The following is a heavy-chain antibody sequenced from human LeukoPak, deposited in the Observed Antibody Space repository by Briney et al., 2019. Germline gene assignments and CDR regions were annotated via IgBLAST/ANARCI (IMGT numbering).Heavy chain of an antibody. D-gene: IGHD2-2*01. Sequence: GGSLRLSCAASGFTFDDYAMHWVRQAPGKGLEWVSGISWNSGSIGYADSVKGRFTISRDNSKNTLYLQMNSLRAEDTAVYYCARDLDSSTSDYGMDVWGQGTTVTVSS. CDR2: ISWNSGSI. J-gene: IGHJ6*02. CDR3: ARDLDSSTSDYGMDV. V-gene: IGHV3-9*01. CDR1: GFTFDDYA.